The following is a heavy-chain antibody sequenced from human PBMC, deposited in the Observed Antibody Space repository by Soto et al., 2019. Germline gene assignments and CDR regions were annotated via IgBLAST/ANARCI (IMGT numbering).Heavy chain of an antibody. J-gene: IGHJ5*02. CDR2: IKQDGSEK. CDR1: GFTFSSYW. Sequence: EVQLVESGGGLVQPGGSLRLSCAASGFTFSSYWMSWVRQAPGKGLEWVANIKQDGSEKYYVDSVKGRFTISRDNAKNSLYLQMNSLRAEDTAVYYCARGPSKKYSRPRGVWFDPWGQGTLVTVSS. D-gene: IGHD6-6*01. V-gene: IGHV3-7*01. CDR3: ARGPSKKYSRPRGVWFDP.